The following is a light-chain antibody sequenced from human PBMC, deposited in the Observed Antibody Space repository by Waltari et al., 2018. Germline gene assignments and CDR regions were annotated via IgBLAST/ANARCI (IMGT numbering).Light chain of an antibody. J-gene: IGKJ2*01. V-gene: IGKV1-5*03. CDR3: QQRSNWPYT. CDR1: QSISTW. CDR2: KAS. Sequence: DIQMTQSPSSLSASVGDKVPITCRASQSISTWLAWFQLKPGKAPKLLIYKASNLESGVPSRFSGSGSGTEFTLTISSLLPEDFATYYCQQRSNWPYTFGQGTKLEIK.